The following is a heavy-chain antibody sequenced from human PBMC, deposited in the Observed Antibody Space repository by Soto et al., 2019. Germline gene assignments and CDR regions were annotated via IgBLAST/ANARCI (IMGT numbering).Heavy chain of an antibody. CDR2: IYYSGST. CDR1: GGSISSGGYY. CDR3: ARDGRSDGFFQH. D-gene: IGHD2-15*01. V-gene: IGHV4-31*03. J-gene: IGHJ1*01. Sequence: KTSETLSLTCTVSGGSISSGGYYWSWIRQHPGKGLEWIGYIYYSGSTYYNPSLKSRITISVDTSKNQFSLKLSSVTAADTAVYYCARDGRSDGFFQHWGQGTLVTVSS.